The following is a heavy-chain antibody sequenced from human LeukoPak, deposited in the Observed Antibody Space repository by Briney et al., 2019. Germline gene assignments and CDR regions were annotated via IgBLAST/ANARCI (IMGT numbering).Heavy chain of an antibody. CDR2: FDPEDGET. CDR1: GYTLTELS. V-gene: IGHV1-24*01. D-gene: IGHD3-10*01. Sequence: ASVKVSCKVSGYTLTELSMHWVRQAPGKGLEWMGGFDPEDGETIYAQKFQGRVTMTEDTSTDTAYMELSSLRSEDTAVYYCATSVEIMVRGVSPLYDAFDIWGQGTMVTVSS. CDR3: ATSVEIMVRGVSPLYDAFDI. J-gene: IGHJ3*02.